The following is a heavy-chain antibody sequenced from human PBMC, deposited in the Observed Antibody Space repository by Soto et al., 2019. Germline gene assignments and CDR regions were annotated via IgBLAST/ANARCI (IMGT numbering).Heavy chain of an antibody. CDR2: ISYDGSNK. J-gene: IGHJ4*02. CDR1: GFTFSSYA. CDR3: ARPYSSGWYGDLDY. V-gene: IGHV3-30-3*01. Sequence: HPGGSLRLSCTASGFTFSSYAMHWVRQAPGKGLEWVAVISYDGSNKYYADSVKGRFTISRDNCKNTMYLQMNSLRVEDTAVYYCARPYSSGWYGDLDYWGQGTLVTVSS. D-gene: IGHD6-19*01.